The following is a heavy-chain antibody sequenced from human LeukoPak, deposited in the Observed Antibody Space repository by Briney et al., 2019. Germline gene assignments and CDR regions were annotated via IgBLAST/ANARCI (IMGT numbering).Heavy chain of an antibody. CDR3: ARGIVVVPPSPYYFDY. CDR1: GGTFSSYA. V-gene: IGHV1-69*13. CDR2: IIPIFGTA. D-gene: IGHD2-2*01. J-gene: IGHJ4*02. Sequence: AASVKVSCKASGGTFSSYAISWVRQAPGQGLEWMGGIIPIFGTANYAQKFQGRVTITADESTSTAYMELSSLRSEDTAVYYCARGIVVVPPSPYYFDYWGQGTLVTVSS.